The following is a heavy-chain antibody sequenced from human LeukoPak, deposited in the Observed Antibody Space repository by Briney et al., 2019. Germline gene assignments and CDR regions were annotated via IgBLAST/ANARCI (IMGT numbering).Heavy chain of an antibody. V-gene: IGHV1-2*02. Sequence: ASVKVSCKASGYTFTGYYMHWVRQAPGQGLEWMGWINPNSGGTNYAQKFQGRVTMTRDTSISTAYMELSRLRSDDTAVYYCARTYISGWYYDYWGQGTLVTVSS. J-gene: IGHJ4*02. CDR3: ARTYISGWYYDY. CDR2: INPNSGGT. CDR1: GYTFTGYY. D-gene: IGHD6-19*01.